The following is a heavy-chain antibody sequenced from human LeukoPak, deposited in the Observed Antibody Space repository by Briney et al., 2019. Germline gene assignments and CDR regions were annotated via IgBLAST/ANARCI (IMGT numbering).Heavy chain of an antibody. J-gene: IGHJ2*01. V-gene: IGHV4-59*01. CDR1: GGSISSYY. CDR3: ARGGWSLDL. Sequence: ETLSLTCTVSGGSISSYYWSWIWQPPGKGLEWIGYIYYSGSTNYNPSLKSRVTMSVDTSKNQFSLKLSSVTAADTAVYYCARGGWSLDLWGRGSLVSVSS. D-gene: IGHD3-16*01. CDR2: IYYSGST.